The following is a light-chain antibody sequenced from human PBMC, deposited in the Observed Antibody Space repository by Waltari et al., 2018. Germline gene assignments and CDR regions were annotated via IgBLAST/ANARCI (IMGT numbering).Light chain of an antibody. V-gene: IGLV1-40*01. J-gene: IGLJ1*01. Sequence: QSVLTQPPSVSGAPGQRTTIPCTGTSTNIGAGFRVHWYRQSPGTAPKVVIYDNTDRPSGIPDRFSGSKSGTSASLVISGLQAEDEAEYYCQSYDTSDVYVFGSGTQVTVL. CDR1: STNIGAGFR. CDR2: DNT. CDR3: QSYDTSDVYV.